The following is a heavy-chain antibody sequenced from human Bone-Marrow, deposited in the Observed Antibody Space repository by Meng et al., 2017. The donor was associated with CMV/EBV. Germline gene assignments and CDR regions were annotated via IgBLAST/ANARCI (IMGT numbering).Heavy chain of an antibody. CDR1: GYSFTGQY. CDR2: IDPNRPRT. J-gene: IGHJ6*02. D-gene: IGHD6-13*01. V-gene: IGHV1-46*01. CDR3: ARIPYSSHRLYYYGMDV. Sequence: ASVKVSCKASGYSFTGQYIHWVRQAPGQGLEWMGVIDPNRPRTHYAQKFRDRVTMTRDTSTSTVYMELSSLRSEDTAVYYCARIPYSSHRLYYYGMDVWGQGTTVTVSS.